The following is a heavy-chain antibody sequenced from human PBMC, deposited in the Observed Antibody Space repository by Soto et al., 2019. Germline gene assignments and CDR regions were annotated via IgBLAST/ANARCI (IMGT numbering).Heavy chain of an antibody. Sequence: PSETLSLTCTVSGASISSYYWSWIRLPPGKGLEWIGYIYYSGSTNYSPSLKSRVTMSVDTSKSQFSLNLNSVTAADTAVYFCARAGSGWSFDCWGQGTLVTVSS. J-gene: IGHJ4*02. D-gene: IGHD6-19*01. V-gene: IGHV4-59*01. CDR3: ARAGSGWSFDC. CDR2: IYYSGST. CDR1: GASISSYY.